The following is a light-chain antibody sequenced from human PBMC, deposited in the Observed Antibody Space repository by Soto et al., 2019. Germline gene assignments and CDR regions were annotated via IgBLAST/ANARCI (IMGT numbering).Light chain of an antibody. CDR2: GAS. Sequence: EIVLTQSPGTLSLSPGERATLSCRASQSVSSSYLAWYQQKPGQDPRLLIYGASSRATGIPDRFSGSGSGTDFTLTTSRLEPEDFAVYYCQQYGSSAPWTFGQGTKVEIK. V-gene: IGKV3-20*01. CDR1: QSVSSSY. CDR3: QQYGSSAPWT. J-gene: IGKJ1*01.